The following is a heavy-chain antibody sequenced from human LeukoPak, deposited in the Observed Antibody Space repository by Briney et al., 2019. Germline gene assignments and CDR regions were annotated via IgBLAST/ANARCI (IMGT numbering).Heavy chain of an antibody. Sequence: GRSLRLSCAASGFTFSGYAMNWVRQAPGKGLEWVSGINKGGISTFYADSVKGRFTISRDTSKNTLYLQMNSLRAEDTALYYCSKDGADYHGSGIYYYYHYMDVWGQGTTVTVSS. CDR3: SKDGADYHGSGIYYYYHYMDV. D-gene: IGHD3-10*01. CDR1: GFTFSGYA. V-gene: IGHV3-23*03. J-gene: IGHJ6*02. CDR2: INKGGIST.